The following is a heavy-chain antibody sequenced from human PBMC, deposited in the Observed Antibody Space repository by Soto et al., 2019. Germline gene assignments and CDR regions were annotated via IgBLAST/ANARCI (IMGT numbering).Heavy chain of an antibody. CDR1: GGSISSSSYY. Sequence: SETLSLTCTVSGGSISSSSYYWGWIRQPPGKGLEWIGSIYYSGSTYYNPSLKSRVTISVDTSKNQFSLKLSSVTAADTAVYYCARRIVGARYGMDVWGQGTTVTVYS. CDR2: IYYSGST. CDR3: ARRIVGARYGMDV. D-gene: IGHD1-26*01. V-gene: IGHV4-39*01. J-gene: IGHJ6*02.